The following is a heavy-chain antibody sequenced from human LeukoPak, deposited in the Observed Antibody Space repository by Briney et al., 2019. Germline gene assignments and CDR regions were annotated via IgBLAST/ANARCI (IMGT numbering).Heavy chain of an antibody. CDR2: IYYSGST. CDR3: ARGQWETSFDY. J-gene: IGHJ4*02. V-gene: IGHV4-39*01. D-gene: IGHD1-26*01. Sequence: SETLSLTCIVSGGSISSISSNNYHWGWIRQPPGKGLEWIGSIYYSGSTYYNPSLESRVTISVDTSKNQFSLKLSSVTAADTAVYYCARGQWETSFDYWGQGTLVTVSS. CDR1: GGSISSISSNNYH.